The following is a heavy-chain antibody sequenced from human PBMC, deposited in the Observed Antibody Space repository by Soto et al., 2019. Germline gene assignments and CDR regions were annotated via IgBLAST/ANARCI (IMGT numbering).Heavy chain of an antibody. CDR2: IYSGGST. CDR3: AIVTVRYFDWSLDAFDI. Sequence: EVQLVESGGGLVQPGGSLRLSCAASGFTVSSNYMSWVRQAPGKGLEWVSVIYSGGSTYYADAVKGRFTISRHNSKNTLYLQMNSLSSEATSVSYCAIVTVRYFDWSLDAFDICGQGTMVTVAA. D-gene: IGHD3-9*01. CDR1: GFTVSSNY. J-gene: IGHJ3*02. V-gene: IGHV3-53*04.